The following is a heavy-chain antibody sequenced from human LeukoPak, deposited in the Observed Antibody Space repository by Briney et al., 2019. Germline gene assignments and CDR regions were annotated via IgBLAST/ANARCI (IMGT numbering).Heavy chain of an antibody. V-gene: IGHV3-21*01. J-gene: IGHJ5*02. Sequence: PGGSLRLSCAASGFTFSSYSMNWVRQAPGKGLEWVSSISSSSSYIYYADSVKGRFTISRDNAKSSLYLQMNSLRVEDTSVYYCASGAYSGSYRWFDPWGQGTLGTVSS. D-gene: IGHD1-26*01. CDR1: GFTFSSYS. CDR3: ASGAYSGSYRWFDP. CDR2: ISSSSSYI.